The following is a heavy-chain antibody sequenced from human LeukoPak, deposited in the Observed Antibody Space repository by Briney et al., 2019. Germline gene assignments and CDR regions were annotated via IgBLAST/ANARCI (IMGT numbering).Heavy chain of an antibody. V-gene: IGHV4-38-2*02. J-gene: IGHJ5*02. CDR3: ARSEGWELLSDWFDP. CDR1: GYSISSGYY. Sequence: SETLSLTCTVSGYSISSGYYWGWIRQPPGKGLEWIGSIYHSGSTYYNPSLKSRVTISVDTSKNQSSLKLSSVTAADTAVYYCARSEGWELLSDWFDPWGQGTLVTVSS. CDR2: IYHSGST. D-gene: IGHD1-26*01.